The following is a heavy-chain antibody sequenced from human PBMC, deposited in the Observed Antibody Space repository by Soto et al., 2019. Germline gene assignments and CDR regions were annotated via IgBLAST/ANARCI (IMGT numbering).Heavy chain of an antibody. V-gene: IGHV3-53*01. J-gene: IGHJ3*02. CDR3: AREVSGYSDGYGALDI. CDR1: GFYVSSNY. D-gene: IGHD5-18*01. CDR2: IYSGGTT. Sequence: GGSLRLSCAASGFYVSSNYMAWVRQAPGKGLEWVSVIYSGGTTYYADSVKGRFTISRDNSKNTLYLQMNILRADDTAVYFCAREVSGYSDGYGALDIWGQGTLVTVSS.